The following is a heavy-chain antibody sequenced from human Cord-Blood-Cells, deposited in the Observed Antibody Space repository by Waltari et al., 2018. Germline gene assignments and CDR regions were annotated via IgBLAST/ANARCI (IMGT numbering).Heavy chain of an antibody. CDR1: GGATSRSY. J-gene: IGHJ4*02. CDR2: IYYSGST. V-gene: IGHV4-59*01. Sequence: QVQLQESGPGLVKPSETLSLTCTVSGGATSRSYWSWIRQPPGKGLEWIGYIYYSGSTNYTPSLKSRVTISVDTSKNQFSLKLSSVTAADTAVYYCAREIGLGSGWFDYWGQGTLVTVSS. D-gene: IGHD6-19*01. CDR3: AREIGLGSGWFDY.